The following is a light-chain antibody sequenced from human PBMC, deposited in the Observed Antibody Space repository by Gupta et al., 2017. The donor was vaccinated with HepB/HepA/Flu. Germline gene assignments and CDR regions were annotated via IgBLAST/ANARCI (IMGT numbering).Light chain of an antibody. J-gene: IGKJ3*01. Sequence: EIVMTQSPATLSVSPGERATLSCRASQSVSSNLAWYQQKPGQAPRLLIYGASTRATGIPARFSGSGYGTEFTLTISSRQSEDFAVYYCQQYNNGPPQFTFGPGTKVDIK. CDR1: QSVSSN. V-gene: IGKV3-15*01. CDR2: GAS. CDR3: QQYNNGPPQFT.